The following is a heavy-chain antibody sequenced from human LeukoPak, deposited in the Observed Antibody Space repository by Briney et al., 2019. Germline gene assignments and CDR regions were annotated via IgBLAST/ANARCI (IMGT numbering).Heavy chain of an antibody. CDR1: GGTFSSYA. V-gene: IGHV1-69*04. J-gene: IGHJ4*02. CDR3: AGNPGNFLEEGYFDY. D-gene: IGHD3-3*01. CDR2: IIPIFGIA. Sequence: ASVKVSCKASGGTFSSYAISWVRQAPGQGLEWMGRIIPIFGIANYAQKFQGRVTITADKCTSTAYMELSSLRSEDTAVYYCAGNPGNFLEEGYFDYWGQGTLVTVSS.